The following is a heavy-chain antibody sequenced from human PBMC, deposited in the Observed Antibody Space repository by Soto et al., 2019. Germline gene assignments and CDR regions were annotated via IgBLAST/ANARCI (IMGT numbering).Heavy chain of an antibody. Sequence: SLRFSCAASGFTFSSYGMYWVRQAPGKGLEWVAVISYDGSNKYYADSVKGRFTISRDNSKNTLYLQMNSLRAEDTAVYYCAKARGAIVATRYYFDYWGQGTLVTVSS. CDR2: ISYDGSNK. V-gene: IGHV3-30*18. J-gene: IGHJ4*02. D-gene: IGHD5-12*01. CDR1: GFTFSSYG. CDR3: AKARGAIVATRYYFDY.